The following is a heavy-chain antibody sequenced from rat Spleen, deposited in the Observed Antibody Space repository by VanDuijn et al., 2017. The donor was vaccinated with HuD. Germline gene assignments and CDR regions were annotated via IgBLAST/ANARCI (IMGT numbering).Heavy chain of an antibody. Sequence: QVQLKESGPGLVQPSQTLSLTCTVSGFSLTGNNVHWVRQPPGKGLEWMGRMRYDGGTDYNSAIKSRLSISRDTSKSQVFLKMNSLQTEDTAMYFCARASFDYWGQGVMVTVSS. CDR3: ARASFDY. CDR1: GFSLTGNN. CDR2: MRYDGGT. V-gene: IGHV2-1*01. J-gene: IGHJ2*01.